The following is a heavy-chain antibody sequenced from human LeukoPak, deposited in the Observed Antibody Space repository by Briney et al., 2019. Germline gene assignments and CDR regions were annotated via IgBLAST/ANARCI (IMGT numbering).Heavy chain of an antibody. CDR1: GGSFSGYY. CDR2: INHSGST. CDR3: AIPSSSSTYYYYYMDV. Sequence: PSETLSLTCAVYGGSFSGYYWSWIRQPPGKGLEWIGEINHSGSTNYNPSLKSRVTISVDTSKNQFSLKLSSVTAADTAVYYCAIPSSSSTYYYYYMDVWGKGTTVTVSS. J-gene: IGHJ6*03. D-gene: IGHD6-6*01. V-gene: IGHV4-34*01.